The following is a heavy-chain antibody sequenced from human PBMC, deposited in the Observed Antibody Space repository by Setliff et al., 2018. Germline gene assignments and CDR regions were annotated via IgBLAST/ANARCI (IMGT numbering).Heavy chain of an antibody. J-gene: IGHJ4*02. CDR2: IHYSGST. V-gene: IGHV4-59*01. Sequence: SETLSLTCTVSGGSISSYYWSWIRQPPGKGLEWIGYIHYSGSTNYNPSLKSRVTISVDTSKNQFSLKLSSVTAADTAVYYCARQVYGIFDYWGQGTLVTVS. CDR3: ARQVYGIFDY. D-gene: IGHD4-17*01. CDR1: GGSISSYY.